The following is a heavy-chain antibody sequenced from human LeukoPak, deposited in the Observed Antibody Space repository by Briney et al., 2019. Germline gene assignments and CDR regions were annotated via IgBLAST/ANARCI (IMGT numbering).Heavy chain of an antibody. CDR2: INSDGSST. V-gene: IGHV3-74*01. Sequence: GGSLRLSCAASGFTFSTYWMHWVRQAPGKGLVWDSRINSDGSSTSYADSVKGRFTISRDNAKNTLYLEMNSLRAEDTAVYYCARPRQCYSTTSCANHFDYWGQGTLVTVSS. J-gene: IGHJ4*02. D-gene: IGHD2-2*01. CDR3: ARPRQCYSTTSCANHFDY. CDR1: GFTFSTYW.